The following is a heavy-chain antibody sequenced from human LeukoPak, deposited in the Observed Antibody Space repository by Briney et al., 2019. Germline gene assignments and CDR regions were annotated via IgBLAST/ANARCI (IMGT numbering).Heavy chain of an antibody. D-gene: IGHD3-9*01. CDR2: IYPGDSDT. CDR1: GYSFTSYW. V-gene: IGHV5-51*01. J-gene: IGHJ4*02. Sequence: GESLKISCKGSGYSFTSYWIGWVRQMPGKGLEWMGIIYPGDSDTRYSPSFQGQVTISADKSISTAYLQWSSLKASDTAMYYCARLPSDPLRYFDWLSPFDYWGQGTLVTVSS. CDR3: ARLPSDPLRYFDWLSPFDY.